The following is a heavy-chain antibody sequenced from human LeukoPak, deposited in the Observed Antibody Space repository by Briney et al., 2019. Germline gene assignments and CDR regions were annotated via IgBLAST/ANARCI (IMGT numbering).Heavy chain of an antibody. V-gene: IGHV1-24*01. CDR3: ARTYVPWYFDY. CDR2: FDPEDGET. CDR1: GYTLTELS. J-gene: IGHJ4*02. Sequence: ASVKVSCKVSGYTLTELSMHWVRQAPGKGLEWMGGFDPEDGETIYAQKFQGRVTMTTDTSTSTAYMELRSLRSDDTAVYYCARTYVPWYFDYWGQGTLVTVSS. D-gene: IGHD3-16*01.